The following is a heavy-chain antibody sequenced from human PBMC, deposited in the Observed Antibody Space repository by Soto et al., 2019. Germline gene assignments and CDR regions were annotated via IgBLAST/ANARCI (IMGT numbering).Heavy chain of an antibody. J-gene: IGHJ4*02. CDR3: LRTGGNPPDY. CDR1: GFTFNRHW. D-gene: IGHD1-1*01. V-gene: IGHV3-7*01. Sequence: EVQLVESGGGLVQPGGSLRLSCAVSGFTFNRHWMSWVRQTPGKGLEWVASIKEDGSEKSYVDSVKGRFTISRDNAKNSLFLQMNSLRVEDTAVYVCLRTGGNPPDYWGQGTLVTVSS. CDR2: IKEDGSEK.